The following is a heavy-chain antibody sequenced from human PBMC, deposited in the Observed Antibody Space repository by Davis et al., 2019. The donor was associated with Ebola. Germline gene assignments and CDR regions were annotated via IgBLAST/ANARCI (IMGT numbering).Heavy chain of an antibody. Sequence: PGGSLRLSCVGSEFTFRSYWFHWVRQAPGKGLEWVSTISASEGHTHYSDSVKGRFTISRDNSKDTLYLQMNSLRAEDTATYYCARYCHYPDCSYFDCWGQGTMVAVSS. V-gene: IGHV3-23*01. J-gene: IGHJ4*02. CDR2: ISASEGHT. CDR1: EFTFRSYW. D-gene: IGHD2-15*01. CDR3: ARYCHYPDCSYFDC.